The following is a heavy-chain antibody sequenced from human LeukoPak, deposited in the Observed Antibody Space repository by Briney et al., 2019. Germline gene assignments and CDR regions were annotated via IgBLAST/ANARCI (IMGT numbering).Heavy chain of an antibody. CDR1: GFTLSTYA. D-gene: IGHD4/OR15-4a*01. V-gene: IGHV3-23*01. CDR2: TSSSDAGT. Sequence: GGSLRLSCAASGFTLSTYAMSWVRQTPGKGLEWVAATSSSDAGTYHADSVKGRFTVSRDISKNTLSLQMNSLRAEDTAVYYCARRAGAYSHPYDYWGQGTLVTVSS. J-gene: IGHJ4*02. CDR3: ARRAGAYSHPYDY.